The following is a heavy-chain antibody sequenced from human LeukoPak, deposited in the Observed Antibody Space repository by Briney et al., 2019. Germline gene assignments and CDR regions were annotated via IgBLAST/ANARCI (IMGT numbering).Heavy chain of an antibody. Sequence: GGSLRLSCAASGFTVITNDMTWVRQAPGKGLEWVSVLYSDGNTKYADTVQGRFTISRDNSKNTLYLEMNSLSPHDTAVYYCARGVGPLAANTLAYWGQGTLVTVSS. CDR2: LYSDGNT. D-gene: IGHD3-16*01. CDR3: ARGVGPLAANTLAY. CDR1: GFTVITND. J-gene: IGHJ4*02. V-gene: IGHV3-53*01.